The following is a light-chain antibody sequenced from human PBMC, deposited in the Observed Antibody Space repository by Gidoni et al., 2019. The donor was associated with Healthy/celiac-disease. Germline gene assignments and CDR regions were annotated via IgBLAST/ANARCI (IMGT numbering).Light chain of an antibody. Sequence: EIVLTQSPATLSLSPGERATLSCRASQSVSRYLAWYQQKPGQAPRLLIYDASTRATGIPARFSGSGSGTDFTLTISSLEPEDFAVYYCQQRSNWPRTFGQXTKVEIK. CDR3: QQRSNWPRT. CDR1: QSVSRY. J-gene: IGKJ1*01. CDR2: DAS. V-gene: IGKV3-11*01.